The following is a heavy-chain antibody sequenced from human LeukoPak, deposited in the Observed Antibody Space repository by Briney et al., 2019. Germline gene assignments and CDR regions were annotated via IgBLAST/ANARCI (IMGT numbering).Heavy chain of an antibody. V-gene: IGHV3-21*01. CDR3: ARDLLVADTYHYFDS. CDR1: GFIFSSER. Sequence: GGSLRLSCAASGFIFSSERLNWVRQAPGKGVEWVSTIYSGSEHIYYADSVKGRFTVSRDNAKNSLYLQMDSLRAEDTAVYYCARDLLVADTYHYFDSWGQGALVTVSS. CDR2: IYSGSEHI. D-gene: IGHD6-19*01. J-gene: IGHJ4*02.